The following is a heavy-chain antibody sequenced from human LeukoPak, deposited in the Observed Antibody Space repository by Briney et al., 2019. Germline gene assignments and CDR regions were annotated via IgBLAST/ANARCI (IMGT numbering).Heavy chain of an antibody. Sequence: GISERLFCAVSGFLLSRYGMQWVRGAPGRGLEGVAVICDDGKNKYYAVTVKGPFTSARDNSKNTLYLQRNSLRAEDTAVYYYAREHLMSYHSFDYWGQGTLVTVSS. CDR1: GFLLSRYG. V-gene: IGHV3-33*01. CDR3: AREHLMSYHSFDY. CDR2: ICDDGKNK. D-gene: IGHD1-26*01. J-gene: IGHJ4*02.